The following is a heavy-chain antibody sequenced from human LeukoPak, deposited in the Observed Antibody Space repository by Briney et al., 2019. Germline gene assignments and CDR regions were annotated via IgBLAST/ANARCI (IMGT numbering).Heavy chain of an antibody. V-gene: IGHV1-69*13. CDR2: IIPIFGTA. CDR3: ARDYGGNSGALDAFDI. Sequence: GASVKVSCKASGGTFSSYGISWVRQAPGQGLEWMGGIIPIFGTANYAQKFQGRVTITADESTSTAYMELSSLRSEDTAVYYCARDYGGNSGALDAFDIWGQGTMVTVSS. J-gene: IGHJ3*02. D-gene: IGHD4-23*01. CDR1: GGTFSSYG.